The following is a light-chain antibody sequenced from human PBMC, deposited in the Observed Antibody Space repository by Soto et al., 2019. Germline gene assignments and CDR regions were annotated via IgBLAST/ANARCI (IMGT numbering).Light chain of an antibody. CDR1: QSISSS. CDR2: GAS. Sequence: EIVMTQSPATLSVSPGEIATLSCMASQSISSSKLAWYQQNPGQAPRLLMYGASNRATGIPARFSGSGSGTEFTLTISSLQPEDFAVYYCQQYNNWPPWTFGQGTKVDIK. V-gene: IGKV3-15*01. CDR3: QQYNNWPPWT. J-gene: IGKJ1*01.